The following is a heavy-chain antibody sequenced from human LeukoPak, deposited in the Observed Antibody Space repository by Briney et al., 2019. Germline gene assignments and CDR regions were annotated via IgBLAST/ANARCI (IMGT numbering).Heavy chain of an antibody. CDR2: IIPIFATA. D-gene: IGHD2-2*01. CDR1: GCSFSSEA. J-gene: IGHJ5*02. CDR3: ATNVVVPAASPNWFDP. V-gene: IGHV1-69*05. Sequence: SVKVSCKAVGCSFSSEAISWVRQAPGQGLEWMGGIIPIFATANYAQKFQGRVTITTHESTSTAYLQLSSLRSEDAAVYYCATNVVVPAASPNWFDPWGQGTLVTVSS.